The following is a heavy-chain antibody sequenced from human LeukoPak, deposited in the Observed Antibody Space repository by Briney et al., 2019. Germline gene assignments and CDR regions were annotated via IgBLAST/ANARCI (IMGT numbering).Heavy chain of an antibody. D-gene: IGHD5-12*01. J-gene: IGHJ6*02. CDR1: GGSISSYY. Sequence: PSETLSLTCTVSGGSISSYYWSWIRQPPGKGLEWIGYIYYSGSTNYNPSLKSRVTISVDTSKNQFSLKLSSVTAADTAVYYCARLEFLGYDIPRDYYYGMDVWGQGTTVTVSS. CDR3: ARLEFLGYDIPRDYYYGMDV. CDR2: IYYSGST. V-gene: IGHV4-59*08.